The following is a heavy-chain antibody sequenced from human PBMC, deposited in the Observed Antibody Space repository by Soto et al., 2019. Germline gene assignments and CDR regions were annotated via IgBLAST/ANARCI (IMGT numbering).Heavy chain of an antibody. V-gene: IGHV3-15*01. J-gene: IGHJ3*02. D-gene: IGHD3-10*01. CDR3: TTDGSGLLWFGEYEGNAFDI. CDR1: GFTFSNAC. CDR2: IKSKTDGGTT. Sequence: EVQLVESGGGLVKPGGSLRLSCAASGFTFSNACMRWVRQDPGQGLEWVGGIKSKTDGGTTDYASPVKGRFTISRDDSKNTLYLQMNSLKTEDTAVYYCTTDGSGLLWFGEYEGNAFDIWGQGTMVTVSS.